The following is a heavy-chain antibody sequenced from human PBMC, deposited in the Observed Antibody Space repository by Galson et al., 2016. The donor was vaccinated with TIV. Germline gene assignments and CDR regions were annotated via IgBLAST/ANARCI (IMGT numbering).Heavy chain of an antibody. V-gene: IGHV4-61*02. D-gene: IGHD6-13*01. CDR2: IYSGGST. CDR1: GGSINSDGYH. CDR3: ARRVVGTGYEY. J-gene: IGHJ4*02. Sequence: TLSLTCTVSGGSINSDGYHWSWIRQSAGKEPKWIGRIYSGGSTNYNPSLWSRVTISLDVSRNQFSLKLSSVTAADTALYYCARRVVGTGYEYWGQGILVTVSS.